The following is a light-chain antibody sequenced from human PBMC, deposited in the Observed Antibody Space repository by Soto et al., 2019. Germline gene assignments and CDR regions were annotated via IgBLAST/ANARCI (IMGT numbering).Light chain of an antibody. V-gene: IGKV1-39*01. CDR3: QQRKT. CDR2: AAS. J-gene: IGKJ1*01. Sequence: DLQMTQSPSSLSASVGDRVTITCRASQSISSYLNWYQQKPGKAPKLLIYAASSLQSGVPSRFSGSGSGTEFTLTISSLQPEDFATYYCQQRKTFGQGTKVEIK. CDR1: QSISSY.